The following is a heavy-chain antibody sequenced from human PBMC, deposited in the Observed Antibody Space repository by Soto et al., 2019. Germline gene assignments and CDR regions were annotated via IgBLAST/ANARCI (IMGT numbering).Heavy chain of an antibody. D-gene: IGHD6-13*01. CDR3: AAWFRSNWFDY. V-gene: IGHV3-7*05. J-gene: IGHJ4*02. Sequence: EVQLVESGGGLVQPGGSLRLSCAGSGFIFSAYWMGWVRQTPGKRLEWVANLKFDESERSYRDSVKGRFSISRDNAKNSLYLQMTNLRVEDTAVYYCAAWFRSNWFDYWGKGTVVTVSS. CDR1: GFIFSAYW. CDR2: LKFDESER.